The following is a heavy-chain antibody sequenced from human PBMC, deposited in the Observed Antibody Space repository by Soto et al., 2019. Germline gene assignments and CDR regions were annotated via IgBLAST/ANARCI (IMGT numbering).Heavy chain of an antibody. Sequence: PSETLSLTCTVSGGSISSGGYYWSWIRQHPGKGLEWIGYIYYSGSTYYNPSLKSRVTISVDTSKNQFSLKLSSVTAADTAVYYCARDHSRYVSSFGFDPWGQGTLVTVSS. CDR1: GGSISSGGYY. CDR3: ARDHSRYVSSFGFDP. V-gene: IGHV4-31*03. J-gene: IGHJ5*02. CDR2: IYYSGST. D-gene: IGHD2-15*01.